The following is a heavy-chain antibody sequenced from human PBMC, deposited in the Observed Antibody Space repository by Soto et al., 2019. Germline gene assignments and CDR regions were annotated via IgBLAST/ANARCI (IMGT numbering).Heavy chain of an antibody. D-gene: IGHD2-15*01. V-gene: IGHV1-18*01. CDR3: GREYCRGGRCYHPDY. Sequence: QVQLVQSGAELKTHGASVKVSCKASGYSFTTFGISWVRQAPGQGLEWMGWISKYNGNTKYAQKFQGRVTLTTDASTSTAYMELRSLTSDDTAVYYCGREYCRGGRCYHPDYWGQGTLVTVSS. J-gene: IGHJ4*02. CDR1: GYSFTTFG. CDR2: ISKYNGNT.